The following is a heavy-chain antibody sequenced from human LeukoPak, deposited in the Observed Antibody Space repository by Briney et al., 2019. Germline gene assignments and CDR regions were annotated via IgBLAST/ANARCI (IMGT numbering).Heavy chain of an antibody. J-gene: IGHJ6*02. CDR1: GGSFSGYY. Sequence: PSETLSLTCAVYGGSFSGYYWSWIRQPPGKGLEWIGEINHSGSTNYNPSLKSRATISVDTSKNQFSLKLSSVTAADTAVYYCARGRVRSGGIRGSIYGMDVWGQGTTVTVSS. CDR2: INHSGST. CDR3: ARGRVRSGGIRGSIYGMDV. D-gene: IGHD2-15*01. V-gene: IGHV4-34*01.